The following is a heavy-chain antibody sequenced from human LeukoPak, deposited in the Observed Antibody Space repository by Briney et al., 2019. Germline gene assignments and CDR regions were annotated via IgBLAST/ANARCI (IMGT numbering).Heavy chain of an antibody. CDR1: GFTFSSYG. D-gene: IGHD5-18*01. V-gene: IGHV3-30*02. Sequence: GGSLRLSCAASGFTFSSYGMHWVRQAPGKGLEWVAFIRYDGSNKYYADSVKGRFTISRDNSKNTLYLQMNSLRAEDTAVYYCAKDRVDTASYYYYYYMDVWGKGTTVTVSS. CDR2: IRYDGSNK. CDR3: AKDRVDTASYYYYYYMDV. J-gene: IGHJ6*03.